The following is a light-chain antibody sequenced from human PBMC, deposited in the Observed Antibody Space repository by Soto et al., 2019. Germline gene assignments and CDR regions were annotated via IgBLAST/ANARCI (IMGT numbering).Light chain of an antibody. Sequence: EILLTQSPATLSLSPGERATLSCRASQSVSSNYLAWYQQKPGQAPSLLIYGASSRATGIPDSFSGSGSGTDFTLTISRLEPEDFAVYYCQQYGNSPWTFGQGTKVEIK. CDR3: QQYGNSPWT. CDR1: QSVSSNY. CDR2: GAS. J-gene: IGKJ1*01. V-gene: IGKV3-20*01.